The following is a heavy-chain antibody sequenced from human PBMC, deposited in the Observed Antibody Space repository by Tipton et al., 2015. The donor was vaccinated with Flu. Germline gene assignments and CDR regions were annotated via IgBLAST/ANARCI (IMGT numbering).Heavy chain of an antibody. Sequence: TLSLTCTVSQYSISSSDYWGWIRKPPGRGLQWIGMLYHNGDTYHNPSFRSRATMSADTSKNQFSLKLSSVTSADTAVYYCARGDYYGYWYFDLWGRGTLVTVSS. V-gene: IGHV4-38-2*02. J-gene: IGHJ2*01. CDR3: ARGDYYGYWYFDL. CDR1: QYSISSSDY. D-gene: IGHD3-10*01. CDR2: LYHNGDT.